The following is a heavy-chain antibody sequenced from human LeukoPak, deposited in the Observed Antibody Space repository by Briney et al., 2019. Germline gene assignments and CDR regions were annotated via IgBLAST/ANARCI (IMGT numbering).Heavy chain of an antibody. CDR1: GFTFSSYA. Sequence: GGSLRLSCTASGFTFSSYAMSWVRQAPGKGLEWVSAISGSGGSTYYADSVKGRFTISRDNSKNTLYLQMNSLRAEDTAVYYCAKTLGKYSSYYFDYWGQGTLVTVSS. CDR3: AKTLGKYSSYYFDY. D-gene: IGHD5-18*01. CDR2: ISGSGGST. J-gene: IGHJ4*02. V-gene: IGHV3-23*01.